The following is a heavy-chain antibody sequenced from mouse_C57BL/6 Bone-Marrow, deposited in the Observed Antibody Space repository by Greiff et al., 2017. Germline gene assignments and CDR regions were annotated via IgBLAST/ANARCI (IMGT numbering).Heavy chain of an antibody. CDR3: TTTGVTTVVATGFDY. CDR1: GFNIKDDY. Sequence: VQLQQSGAELVRPGASVKLSCTASGFNIKDDYMHWVKQRPEQGLEWIGWIDPENGDTEYASKFQGKATITADTSSNTAYLQLSSLTSEDTAVYYCTTTGVTTVVATGFDYWGQGTTLTVSS. J-gene: IGHJ2*01. D-gene: IGHD1-1*01. V-gene: IGHV14-4*01. CDR2: IDPENGDT.